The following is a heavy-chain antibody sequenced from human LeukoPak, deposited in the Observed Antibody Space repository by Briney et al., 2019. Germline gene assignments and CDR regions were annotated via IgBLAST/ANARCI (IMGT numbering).Heavy chain of an antibody. Sequence: GGSLRLPCAASGFMFSSNWMSWVRLAPGKGLEWVANIKEDGTETYYVDSVKGRFTISRDNAKNSLYLQMNSLRVEDAAVYYCAKEGRSLQTYWGQGTLVTVSS. CDR1: GFMFSSNW. CDR3: AKEGRSLQTY. CDR2: IKEDGTET. J-gene: IGHJ4*02. D-gene: IGHD5-24*01. V-gene: IGHV3-7*03.